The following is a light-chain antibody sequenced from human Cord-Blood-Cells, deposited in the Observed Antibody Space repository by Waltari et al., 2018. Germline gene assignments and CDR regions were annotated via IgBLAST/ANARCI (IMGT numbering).Light chain of an antibody. J-gene: IGLJ3*02. CDR3: CSYAGSWV. CDR1: SKAVGGYNF. CDR2: DVS. Sequence: QSALTQPRAVSGSPGQSVPISCTGTSKAVGGYNFVSRYQQHPGKAPKLMIYDVSKRPSGGPDRFSGSKSGNTASLTISGLQAEDEADYYCCSYAGSWVFGGGTKLTVL. V-gene: IGLV2-11*02.